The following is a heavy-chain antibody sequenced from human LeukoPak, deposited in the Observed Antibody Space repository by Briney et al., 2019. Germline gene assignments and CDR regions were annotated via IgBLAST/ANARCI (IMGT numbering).Heavy chain of an antibody. V-gene: IGHV3-30*02. CDR1: GFTFSTYG. Sequence: QPGGSLRLSCAASGFTFSTYGMHWVRQAPGTGLEWVAFIRSDGSIKYYADSVKGRFTISRDNSKNTLYLQINNLGAEDTAVYYCARVKYDSSGPPSIWPFDASDIWGQGTLVTVSS. J-gene: IGHJ3*02. CDR3: ARVKYDSSGPPSIWPFDASDI. CDR2: IRSDGSIK. D-gene: IGHD3-22*01.